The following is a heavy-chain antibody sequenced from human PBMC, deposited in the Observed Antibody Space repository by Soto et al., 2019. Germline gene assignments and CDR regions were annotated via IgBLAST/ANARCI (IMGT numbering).Heavy chain of an antibody. J-gene: IGHJ4*02. CDR2: IYYSGST. V-gene: IGHV4-31*03. CDR1: GGSISSGGYY. CDR3: AKGGGSSSRSFDY. D-gene: IGHD6-6*01. Sequence: QLQLQESGPGLVKPSQTLSLTCTVSGGSISSGGYYCSWIRQHPGKGLDWIGYIYYSGSTYYKPSLKSRVTVSVDTAKNQFSRKLCSVTAADTAVYYCAKGGGSSSRSFDYWGQGTLVTVSS.